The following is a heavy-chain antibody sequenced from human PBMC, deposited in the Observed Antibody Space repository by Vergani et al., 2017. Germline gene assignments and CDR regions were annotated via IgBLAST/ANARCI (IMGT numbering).Heavy chain of an antibody. D-gene: IGHD6-6*01. Sequence: EVQLVESGGGLVQPGGSLRLSCAASGFTFSNYWMSWVRQAPGKGLEWLANIKEDGSEKNYVDSVKGRFTISRENAKNSLYLQMNGLRAGDTAVYYCARRDSSSPALDYWGQGTLVTVSS. CDR3: ARRDSSSPALDY. CDR1: GFTFSNYW. CDR2: IKEDGSEK. V-gene: IGHV3-7*01. J-gene: IGHJ4*02.